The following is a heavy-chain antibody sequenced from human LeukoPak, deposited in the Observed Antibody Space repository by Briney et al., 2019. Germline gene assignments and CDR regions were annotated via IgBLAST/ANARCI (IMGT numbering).Heavy chain of an antibody. CDR1: GDSIGGSVDY. D-gene: IGHD3-10*01. CDR2: IFYSGRT. J-gene: IGHJ4*02. Sequence: TSETLSLTCTVSGDSIGGSVDYWVWIRQPPGKGLEWIGSIFYSGRTYYNPSLRSRVTISVDTSKNQFSMKLTSVTAADTAVYYCARQAGSGGCLDHWGQGTLVTASS. CDR3: ARQAGSGGCLDH. V-gene: IGHV4-39*01.